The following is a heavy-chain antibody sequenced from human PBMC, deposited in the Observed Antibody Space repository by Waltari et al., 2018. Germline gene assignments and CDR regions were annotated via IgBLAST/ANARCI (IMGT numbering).Heavy chain of an antibody. Sequence: EVQLVESGGGLIQPGESLRLSCAASGFIVSDHYMSWVRKAPGKGLEWVSLIKTSGATSYADPVTGRCTISRDRSQNTLYLQMTGLRAEDTAVYYCASYLSGHPYWGQGTPIIVSS. D-gene: IGHD3-9*01. CDR2: IKTSGAT. J-gene: IGHJ4*02. CDR3: ASYLSGHPY. V-gene: IGHV3-53*01. CDR1: GFIVSDHY.